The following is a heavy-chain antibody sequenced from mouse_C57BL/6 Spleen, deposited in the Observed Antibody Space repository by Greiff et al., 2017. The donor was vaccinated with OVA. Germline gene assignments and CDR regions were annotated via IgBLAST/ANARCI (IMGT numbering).Heavy chain of an antibody. CDR3: ARSSDYDDFDY. V-gene: IGHV1-76*01. CDR2: IHPGSGNT. Sequence: QVQLQQSGAELVRPGASVKLSCKASGYTFTDYYINWVKQRPGQGLEWIAMIHPGSGNTYYNEKFKGKATLTVEKSSSTAYMQLSSLTSEDSAVYFCARSSDYDDFDYWGQGTALTVSS. CDR1: GYTFTDYY. J-gene: IGHJ2*01. D-gene: IGHD2-4*01.